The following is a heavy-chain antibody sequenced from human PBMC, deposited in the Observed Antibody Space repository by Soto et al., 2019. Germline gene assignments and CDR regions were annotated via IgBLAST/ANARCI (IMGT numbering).Heavy chain of an antibody. J-gene: IGHJ4*02. Sequence: GGSLRLSCVASGFTFRSYWMHWVRQAPGKGLMWVSRINSDGSSTIYADSVKGRFTISRDNAKNTLYLQMNSLRAEDTAVYYCARGYSDSSGYTLGYWGQGTLVTV. CDR2: INSDGSST. CDR1: GFTFRSYW. V-gene: IGHV3-74*01. D-gene: IGHD3-22*01. CDR3: ARGYSDSSGYTLGY.